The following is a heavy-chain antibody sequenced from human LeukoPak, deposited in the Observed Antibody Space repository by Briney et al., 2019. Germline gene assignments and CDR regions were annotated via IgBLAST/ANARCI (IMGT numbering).Heavy chain of an antibody. D-gene: IGHD3-22*01. CDR3: ARGEYYYDSSGYHSWFDP. Sequence: GESLKISCKGSGYTFTNYWIGWVRQMPGKGLEWMGIIYPGDSDTRYSPSFQGQVTISADKSIRTAYLQWRSLKASDTAIYYCARGEYYYDSSGYHSWFDPWGQGTLVTVSS. V-gene: IGHV5-51*01. CDR2: IYPGDSDT. CDR1: GYTFTNYW. J-gene: IGHJ5*02.